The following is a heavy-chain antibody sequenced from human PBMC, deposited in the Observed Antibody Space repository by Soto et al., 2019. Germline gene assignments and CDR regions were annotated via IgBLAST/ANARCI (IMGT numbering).Heavy chain of an antibody. CDR3: ARVRLRYFDWGPMDV. CDR2: IYYSGST. D-gene: IGHD3-9*01. CDR1: GGSVSSGSYY. V-gene: IGHV4-61*01. Sequence: PSETLSLTCTVSGGSVSSGSYYWSWIRQPPGKGLEWIGYIYYSGSTNYNPSPKSRVTISVDTYKNQFSLKLSSVTAADTAVYYCARVRLRYFDWGPMDVWGQGTTVTVSS. J-gene: IGHJ6*02.